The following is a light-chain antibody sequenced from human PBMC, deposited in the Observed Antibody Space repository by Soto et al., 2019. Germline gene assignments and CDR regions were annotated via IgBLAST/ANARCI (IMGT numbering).Light chain of an antibody. V-gene: IGKV3-20*01. CDR1: QSVTTR. CDR2: GAS. CDR3: QQYGGSPIT. J-gene: IGKJ5*01. Sequence: IVLTQSTATLPWSTGERATLSCGASQSVTTRLAWYQHKPGQAPTLLMSGASNRASGVPVRFSGSGSGTDFTLTITRLEPEDFALYYCQQYGGSPITVGLG.